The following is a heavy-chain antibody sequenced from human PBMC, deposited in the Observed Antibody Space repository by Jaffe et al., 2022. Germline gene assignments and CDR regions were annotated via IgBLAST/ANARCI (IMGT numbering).Heavy chain of an antibody. Sequence: QVQLVESGGGVVQPGRSLRLSCAASRFTFSNYGMHWVRQAPGKGLEWVAVISYDGSNKYYADSVKGRFTISRDNSKNTLSLQMNSLRAEDTAVYYCAKDPRRLYYYGSGSYLFYFDYWGQGTLVTVSS. D-gene: IGHD3-10*01. V-gene: IGHV3-30*18. CDR1: RFTFSNYG. J-gene: IGHJ4*02. CDR3: AKDPRRLYYYGSGSYLFYFDY. CDR2: ISYDGSNK.